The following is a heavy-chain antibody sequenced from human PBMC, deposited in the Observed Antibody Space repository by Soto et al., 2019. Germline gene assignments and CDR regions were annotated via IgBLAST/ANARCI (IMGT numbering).Heavy chain of an antibody. CDR2: IYYSGST. Sequence: SETLSLTCTVSGGSISSGGYYWSWIRRHPGKGLEWIGYIYYSGSTYYNPSLKSRVTISVDTSKNQFSLKLSSVTAADTAVYYCARVPPLDYYDSSGYYFDYWGQGTLVTVSS. D-gene: IGHD3-22*01. V-gene: IGHV4-31*03. CDR3: ARVPPLDYYDSSGYYFDY. J-gene: IGHJ4*02. CDR1: GGSISSGGYY.